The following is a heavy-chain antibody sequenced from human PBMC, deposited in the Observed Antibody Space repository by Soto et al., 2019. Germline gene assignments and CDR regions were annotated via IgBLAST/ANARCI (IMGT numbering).Heavy chain of an antibody. CDR1: GFTFSSYD. D-gene: IGHD1-7*01. CDR3: AREVITGTTSYYYYYMDV. J-gene: IGHJ6*03. CDR2: IGTAGGT. V-gene: IGHV3-13*01. Sequence: GSLRLSCAASGFTFSSYDMHWVRQATGKGLEWVSAIGTAGGTYYPGSVKGRFTISRENAKNSLYLQMNSLRAGDTAVYYCAREVITGTTSYYYYYMDVWGKGTTVTVSS.